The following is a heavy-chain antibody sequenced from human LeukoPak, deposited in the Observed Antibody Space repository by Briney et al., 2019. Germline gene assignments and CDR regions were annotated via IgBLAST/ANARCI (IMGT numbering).Heavy chain of an antibody. D-gene: IGHD5-24*01. Sequence: PGGSLRLSCTASEFTVSRNYMLWVRQAPGKGLEWVSLIFSNGDTHYGDSVKGRFTISRDTSKNTVSLQINSLGVEYTAMYYCTRHQMNYWGQGTLVTVSS. J-gene: IGHJ4*02. CDR2: IFSNGDT. CDR1: EFTVSRNY. V-gene: IGHV3-53*01. CDR3: TRHQMNY.